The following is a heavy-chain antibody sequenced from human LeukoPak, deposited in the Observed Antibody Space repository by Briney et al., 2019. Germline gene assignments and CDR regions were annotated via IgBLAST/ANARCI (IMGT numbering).Heavy chain of an antibody. V-gene: IGHV4-39*01. J-gene: IGHJ4*02. CDR1: GGSISSSSYY. CDR2: IYYSGST. CDR3: ARPTLSYSSSWYTPWYFDY. Sequence: KPSETLSLTCTVSGGSISSSSYYWGWIRQPPGKGLGWIGSIYYSGSTYYNPSLKSRVTISVDTSKNQFSLKLSSVTAADTAVYYCARPTLSYSSSWYTPWYFDYWGQGTLVTVSS. D-gene: IGHD6-13*01.